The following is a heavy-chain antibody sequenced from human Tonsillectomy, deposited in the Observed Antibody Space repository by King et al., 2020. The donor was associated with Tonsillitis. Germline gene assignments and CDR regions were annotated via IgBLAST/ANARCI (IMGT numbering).Heavy chain of an antibody. CDR3: AKDLYDSSGHYFDY. Sequence: VQLVESGGGVVQPGRSLRLSCAASGFTFSYYGLHWVRQAPGKGLEWVAVISYDGSNKYYADSVKGRFTVSRDNSKNTLYLQMNSLRAEDTAVYYCAKDLYDSSGHYFDYWGQGTLVTVSS. D-gene: IGHD3-22*01. CDR1: GFTFSYYG. CDR2: ISYDGSNK. J-gene: IGHJ4*02. V-gene: IGHV3-30*18.